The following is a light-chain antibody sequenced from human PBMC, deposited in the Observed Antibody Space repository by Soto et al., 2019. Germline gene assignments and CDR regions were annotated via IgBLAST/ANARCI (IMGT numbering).Light chain of an antibody. CDR3: QQRTNWPSLT. CDR1: QSVSSH. Sequence: EVVLTQSPATLSLSPGERATLSCRASQSVSSHLAWYQQKPGQAPRLLIYDASNRATGIPARFSGSGSGTDLTLTISSLEPEDFAVYYCQQRTNWPSLTFGGGTKVEIE. CDR2: DAS. J-gene: IGKJ4*01. V-gene: IGKV3-11*01.